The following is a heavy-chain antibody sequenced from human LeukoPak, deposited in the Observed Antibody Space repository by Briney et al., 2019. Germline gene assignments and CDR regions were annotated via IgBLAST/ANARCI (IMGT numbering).Heavy chain of an antibody. CDR2: INHSGST. V-gene: IGHV4-34*01. Sequence: SETLSLTCAVYGGSFSGYYWSWIRQPPGKGLEWIGEINHSGSTNYNPSLKSRVTISVDTSKNQFSLKLSSVTAADTAVYYCARKYYDILTGYYNMIDYWGQGTLVTVSS. D-gene: IGHD3-9*01. CDR3: ARKYYDILTGYYNMIDY. CDR1: GGSFSGYY. J-gene: IGHJ4*02.